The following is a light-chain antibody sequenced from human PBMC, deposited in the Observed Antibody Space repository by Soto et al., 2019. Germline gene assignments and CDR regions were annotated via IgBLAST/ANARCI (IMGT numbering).Light chain of an antibody. CDR2: ANT. CDR1: SSNIGAGYD. Sequence: QSVLTQPPSGSGAPGQRVTLSCTGSSSNIGAGYDVHWYQQLPGTAPKLLIYANTNRPSGVPDRFSGSKSGTSASLAITGLQAEDEADYYCQSYDSSLSGSNWVFGGGTKLTVL. V-gene: IGLV1-40*01. CDR3: QSYDSSLSGSNWV. J-gene: IGLJ3*02.